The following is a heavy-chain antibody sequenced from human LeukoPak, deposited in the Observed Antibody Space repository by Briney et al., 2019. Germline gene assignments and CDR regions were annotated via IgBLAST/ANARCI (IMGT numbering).Heavy chain of an antibody. V-gene: IGHV1-24*01. J-gene: IGHJ3*01. CDR3: ATTPRAVAEGLR. CDR2: FDPEDGET. D-gene: IGHD6-19*01. CDR1: GYTLTELS. Sequence: ASVKVSCKVSGYTLTELSMHWVRQAPGKGLEWMGGFDPEDGETIYAQKFQGRVTMTEDTSTDTAYMELSSLRSEDTAVYYCATTPRAVAEGLRWGQGTMVTVSS.